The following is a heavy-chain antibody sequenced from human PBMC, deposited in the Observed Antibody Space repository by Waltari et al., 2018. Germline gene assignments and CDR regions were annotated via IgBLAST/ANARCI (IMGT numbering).Heavy chain of an antibody. V-gene: IGHV1-18*01. CDR3: ARVRYAGYNFDY. J-gene: IGHJ4*02. CDR2: ISAYNGNT. D-gene: IGHD5-12*01. Sequence: QVQLVQSGAEVKKPGASVKVSCKASGYTFTSYGISWVRQAPGQGLECMGWISAYNGNTNYAQKVQGRDTMTTDTSTSTADMELRSLRSDDTAVYYCARVRYAGYNFDYWGQGTLVTVSS. CDR1: GYTFTSYG.